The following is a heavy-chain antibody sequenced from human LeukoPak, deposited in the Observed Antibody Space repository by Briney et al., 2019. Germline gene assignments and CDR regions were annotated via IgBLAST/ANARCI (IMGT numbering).Heavy chain of an antibody. V-gene: IGHV4-30-2*01. CDR2: IYHSGST. J-gene: IGHJ3*02. CDR3: ARDDYSDAFDI. D-gene: IGHD4-11*01. CDR1: GGSISSGGYS. Sequence: SETLSLTCAVSGGSISSGGYSWSWIRQPPGKGLEWIGYIYHSGSTYYNPSLKSRVTISVDRSKNQFPLKLSSVTAADTAVYYCARDDYSDAFDIWGQGTMVTVSS.